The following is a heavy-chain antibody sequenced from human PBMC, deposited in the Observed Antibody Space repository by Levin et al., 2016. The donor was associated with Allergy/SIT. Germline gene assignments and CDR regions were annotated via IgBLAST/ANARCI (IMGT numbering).Heavy chain of an antibody. J-gene: IGHJ6*02. Sequence: VRQAPGKGLEWVAVISNDGSSKNYEDSVKGRFTISRDNSKNTQYLQMNSLRSEDTAVYYCAKDIRKYYVVRSMDLWGQGTTVTVSS. D-gene: IGHD3-16*01. CDR2: ISNDGSSK. CDR3: AKDIRKYYVVRSMDL. V-gene: IGHV3-30*18.